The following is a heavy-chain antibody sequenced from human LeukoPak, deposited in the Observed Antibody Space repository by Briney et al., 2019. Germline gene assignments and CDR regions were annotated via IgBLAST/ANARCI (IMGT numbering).Heavy chain of an antibody. D-gene: IGHD3-16*01. Sequence: GGSLRLSCTASGFTFSTYAMSWVRQAPGKGLEWVSSISGSAYRTYYADSVKGRFTVSWDSSKNTLYLQMNSLRAEDMAVYYCARGDDESLDHWGQGTLVTVSS. CDR1: GFTFSTYA. CDR3: ARGDDESLDH. J-gene: IGHJ4*02. CDR2: ISGSAYRT. V-gene: IGHV3-23*01.